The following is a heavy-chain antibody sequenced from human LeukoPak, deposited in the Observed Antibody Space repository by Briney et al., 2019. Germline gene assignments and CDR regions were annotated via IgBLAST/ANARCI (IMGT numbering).Heavy chain of an antibody. CDR3: TRAFNI. J-gene: IGHJ3*02. Sequence: GGSLRLSCAASGFTFDDYTMHWVRQAPGKGLGWDSLISWDGGSTYYADSVKGRFTISRDNAKNSLYLQMNSLRAEGTAVYYCTRAFNIWGQGTMVTVSS. CDR2: ISWDGGST. CDR1: GFTFDDYT. V-gene: IGHV3-43*01.